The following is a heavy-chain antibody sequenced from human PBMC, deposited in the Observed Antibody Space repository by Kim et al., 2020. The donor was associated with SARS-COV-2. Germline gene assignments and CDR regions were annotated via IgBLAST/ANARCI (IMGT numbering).Heavy chain of an antibody. J-gene: IGHJ4*02. CDR1: GFTFDDYA. CDR3: AKDDLRYNGYRGFDY. V-gene: IGHV3-43*02. CDR2: ISGDGGST. Sequence: GGSLRLSCAASGFTFDDYAMHWVRQAPGKGLEWVALISGDGGSTYYADSVKGRFTISRDNSKNSLYLQMNSLRTEDTALNNCAKDDLRYNGYRGFDYWGQRTLVTVSS. D-gene: IGHD5-12*01.